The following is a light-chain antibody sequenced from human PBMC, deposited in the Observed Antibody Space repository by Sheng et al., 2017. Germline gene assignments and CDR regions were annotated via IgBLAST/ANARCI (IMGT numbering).Light chain of an antibody. CDR2: DDT. CDR1: NIGGKT. CDR3: QVWDSITDVI. Sequence: SYELTQPPSVSVAPGQAARITCGGDNIGGKTVHWYQRKPGQAPALVVYDDTDRPSGIPERFSGSNSGNTATLTISRVEAGDEADYFCQVWDSITDVIFGGGTKLTVL. V-gene: IGLV3-21*02. J-gene: IGLJ2*01.